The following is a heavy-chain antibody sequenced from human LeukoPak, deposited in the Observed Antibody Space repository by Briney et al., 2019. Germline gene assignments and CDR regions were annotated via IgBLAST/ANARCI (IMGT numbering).Heavy chain of an antibody. J-gene: IGHJ4*02. Sequence: GGSLRLSCAASGFTFSSYGMHWVRQAPGKGLEWVAVISYDGNNKYYADSVKGRFTISRDNSKNTLYLQMNSLRAEDTAVYYCAKSPDGYNYRGDYWGQGTLVTVSS. CDR2: ISYDGNNK. CDR1: GFTFSSYG. CDR3: AKSPDGYNYRGDY. D-gene: IGHD5-24*01. V-gene: IGHV3-30*18.